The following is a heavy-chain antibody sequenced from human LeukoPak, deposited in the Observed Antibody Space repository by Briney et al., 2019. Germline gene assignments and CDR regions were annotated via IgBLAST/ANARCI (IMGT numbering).Heavy chain of an antibody. CDR2: IIPIFGTA. CDR1: GGTFSSYA. CDR3: ARDVFEMSSG. D-gene: IGHD6-19*01. J-gene: IGHJ4*02. V-gene: IGHV1-69*01. Sequence: SSVKISCKASGGTFSSYAISWWRQAPGQGLQWMGGIIPIFGTANYAQKFQGRVTITADESTSTAYMELSSLRSEDTAVYYCARDVFEMSSGWGQGTLVTVSS.